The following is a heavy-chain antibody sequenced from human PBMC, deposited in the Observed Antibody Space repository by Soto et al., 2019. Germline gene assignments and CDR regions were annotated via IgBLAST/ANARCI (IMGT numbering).Heavy chain of an antibody. V-gene: IGHV4-30-4*01. J-gene: IGHJ1*01. CDR2: IYYSGST. CDR3: ARGSTVVTAHECFQH. CDR1: GGSISSGDYY. Sequence: LSLTCTVSGGSISSGDYYWSWIRQPPGKGLEWIGYIYYSGSTYYNPSLKSRVTISVDTSKNQFSLKLSSVTAADTAVYYCARGSTVVTAHECFQHWGQGTLVTVSS. D-gene: IGHD2-21*02.